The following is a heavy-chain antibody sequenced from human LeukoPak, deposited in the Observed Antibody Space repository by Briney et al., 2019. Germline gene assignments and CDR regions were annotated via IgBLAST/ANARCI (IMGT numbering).Heavy chain of an antibody. CDR2: INHSGST. D-gene: IGHD2-21*01. Sequence: SGPTLVNPTQTLTLTCTFSGFSLSTSGMCVSWIRQPPGKGLEWIGEINHSGSTNYNPSLKSRVTISVDTSKNQFSLKLSSVTAADTAVYYCASAVWLNYYMDVWGKGTTVTISS. V-gene: IGHV4-30-4*08. CDR1: GFSLSTSGMC. J-gene: IGHJ6*03. CDR3: ASAVWLNYYMDV.